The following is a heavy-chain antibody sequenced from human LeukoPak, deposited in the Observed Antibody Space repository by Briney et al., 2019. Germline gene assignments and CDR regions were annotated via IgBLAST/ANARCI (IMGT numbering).Heavy chain of an antibody. J-gene: IGHJ6*03. V-gene: IGHV3-30*02. D-gene: IGHD1-26*01. CDR1: GFTFSSHG. CDR2: IRYDGSNK. Sequence: GGSLRLSCAASGFTFSSHGIHWVRQAPGKGLEWVAFIRYDGSNKYYTDSVKGRFTISRDNSENTLYLQMNSLRAEDTAVYYCAKGRGWEASYYYYYMDVWGKGTTVTISS. CDR3: AKGRGWEASYYYYYMDV.